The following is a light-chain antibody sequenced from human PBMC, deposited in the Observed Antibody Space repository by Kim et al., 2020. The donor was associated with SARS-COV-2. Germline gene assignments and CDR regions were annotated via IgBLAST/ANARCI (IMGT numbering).Light chain of an antibody. J-gene: IGLJ2*01. V-gene: IGLV2-8*01. Sequence: QSALTQPRSASGSPGQSVTISCTGTNSDVGGYNSVSWYQQHPGKAPKLIIYGVSERPSGVPDRFSGSKSGNTASLTVSGLQAEDEADYYCSSFAGSNNLLFGGGTQLTVL. CDR1: NSDVGGYNS. CDR2: GVS. CDR3: SSFAGSNNLL.